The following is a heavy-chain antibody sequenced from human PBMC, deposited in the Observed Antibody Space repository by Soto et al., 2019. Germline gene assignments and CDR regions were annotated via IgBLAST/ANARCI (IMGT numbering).Heavy chain of an antibody. D-gene: IGHD6-13*01. V-gene: IGHV1-8*01. CDR2: MNPNSGNT. Sequence: QVQLVQSGAEVKKPGASVKVSCKASGYTFTNYDITWVRQATGQGLEWMGWMNPNSGNTGYAQKFQGRVTMTTNTSINTAYMELRRLRSEGTAVYYGECGRRAAAGRWFDPWGQGTLVTVSS. J-gene: IGHJ5*02. CDR1: GYTFTNYD. CDR3: ECGRRAAAGRWFDP.